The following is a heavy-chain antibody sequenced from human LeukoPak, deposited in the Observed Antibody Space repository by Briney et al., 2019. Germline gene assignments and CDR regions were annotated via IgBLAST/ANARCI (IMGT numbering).Heavy chain of an antibody. J-gene: IGHJ5*02. D-gene: IGHD5-12*01. CDR1: GGSISSGGYY. V-gene: IGHV4-31*03. CDR2: IYYSGST. CDR3: ARASWLRLEYNWFDP. Sequence: SETLYLTCTVSGGSISSGGYYWSWIRQHPGKGLEWIGYIYYSGSTYYNPSLKSRVTISVDTSKNQFSLKLSSVTAADTAVYYCARASWLRLEYNWFDPWGQGTLVTVSS.